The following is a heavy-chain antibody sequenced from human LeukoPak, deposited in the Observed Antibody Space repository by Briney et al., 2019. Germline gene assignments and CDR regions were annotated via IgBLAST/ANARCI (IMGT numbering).Heavy chain of an antibody. J-gene: IGHJ4*02. CDR2: INQDGGEQ. CDR1: GFTFSSSW. CDR3: AKGHYGDLK. V-gene: IGHV3-7*04. Sequence: PGGSLRLSCAASGFTFSSSWMTWVRQAPGKGLEWVGNINQDGGEQYFVDSVKGRFTMSRDNAKNSLYLQLNNLGSEDTAKYYCAKGHYGDLKWGQGTLVTVSS. D-gene: IGHD4-17*01.